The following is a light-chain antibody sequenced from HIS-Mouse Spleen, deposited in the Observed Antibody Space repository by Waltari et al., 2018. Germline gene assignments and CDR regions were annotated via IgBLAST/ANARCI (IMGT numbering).Light chain of an antibody. V-gene: IGLV2-14*01. CDR3: SSYTSSSTLWV. Sequence: SGSPGQSITISCTGTSSDVGGYNYVSWYQQHPGKAPKLMIYEVSNRPSGVSNRFSGSKSGNTASLTISGLQAEDEADYYCSSYTSSSTLWVFGGGTKLTVL. CDR1: SSDVGGYNY. J-gene: IGLJ3*02. CDR2: EVS.